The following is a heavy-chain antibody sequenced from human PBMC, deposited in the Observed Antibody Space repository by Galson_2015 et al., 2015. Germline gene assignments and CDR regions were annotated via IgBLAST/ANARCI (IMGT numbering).Heavy chain of an antibody. CDR1: GFTFNNYG. CDR2: ISGDTRTI. V-gene: IGHV3-23*01. D-gene: IGHD6-13*01. J-gene: IGHJ4*02. CDR3: AKDSTSREAPD. Sequence: SLRLSCAASGFTFNNYGMTWVRQAPGKGLEWVSVISGDTRTIYYADSVKGRFTTSRDNSKNTVYLQMNSLRAEDTAVYYCAKDSTSREAPDWGQGTLVTVSS.